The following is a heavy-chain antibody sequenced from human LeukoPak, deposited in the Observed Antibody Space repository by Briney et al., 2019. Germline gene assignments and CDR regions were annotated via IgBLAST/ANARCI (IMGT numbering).Heavy chain of an antibody. CDR2: IYYSGST. D-gene: IGHD6-6*01. V-gene: IGHV4-61*05. CDR3: ARLRTEYSSSSYIDY. J-gene: IGHJ4*02. Sequence: SETLSLTCTVSGGSISSSSYYWSWIRQPPGKGLEWIGYIYYSGSTNYNPSLKSRVTISVDTSKNQFSLKLSSVTAADTAVYYCARLRTEYSSSSYIDYWGQGTLVTVSS. CDR1: GGSISSSSYY.